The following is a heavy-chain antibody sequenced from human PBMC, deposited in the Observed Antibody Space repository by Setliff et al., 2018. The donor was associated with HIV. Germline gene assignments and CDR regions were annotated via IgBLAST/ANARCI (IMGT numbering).Heavy chain of an antibody. CDR2: LNNDGTTI. D-gene: IGHD3-10*01. V-gene: IGHV3-48*04. CDR3: ARSDWYHGSGSHDY. CDR1: GFTFSTYG. J-gene: IGHJ4*02. Sequence: GGSLRLSCAASGFTFSTYGLNWVRQAPGKGLEWISYLNNDGTTIYYADSVRGRFTISRDNARDSLYLQMNSLRAEDTALYYCARSDWYHGSGSHDYWGQGTLVTVSS.